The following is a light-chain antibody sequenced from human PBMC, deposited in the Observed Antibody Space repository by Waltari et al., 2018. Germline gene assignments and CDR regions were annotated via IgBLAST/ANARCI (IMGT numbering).Light chain of an antibody. V-gene: IGKV1-39*01. CDR3: QQSYSFPRT. J-gene: IGKJ1*01. CDR1: QSITHY. Sequence: DIQMPQSPSSLSASVGDRVTITCRARQSITHYLNWYQQRPGEAPKLLIHTASSLQSGVPSRFSGSGSGTDFSLTISTLQPEDFATYYCQQSYSFPRTFGQGTKVEI. CDR2: TAS.